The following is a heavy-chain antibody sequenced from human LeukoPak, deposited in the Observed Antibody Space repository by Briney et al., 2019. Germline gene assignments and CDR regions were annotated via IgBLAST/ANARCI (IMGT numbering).Heavy chain of an antibody. CDR1: GYTFTSYD. CDR3: ARDYGGSSGWFDP. Sequence: ASVTVSCTASGYTFTSYDINWVRQATGQGLEWMGWMSPNSDNTGYAQKFQGRVTFTRDTSISTAYMELRSLTSEDTAVYYCARDYGGSSGWFDPWGQGTLVTVSS. CDR2: MSPNSDNT. D-gene: IGHD4-23*01. J-gene: IGHJ5*02. V-gene: IGHV1-8*01.